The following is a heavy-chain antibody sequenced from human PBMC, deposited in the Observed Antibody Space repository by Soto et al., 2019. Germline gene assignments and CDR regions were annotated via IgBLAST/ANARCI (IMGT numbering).Heavy chain of an antibody. CDR2: INPNSGGT. CDR3: ARCLTGTTDWFDP. D-gene: IGHD1-7*01. CDR1: GYTFTGYY. Sequence: ASVKVSCKASGYTFTGYYMHWVRQAPGQGLEWMGWINPNSGGTNYAQKFQGWATMTRDTSISTAYMELSRLRSDDTAVYYCARCLTGTTDWFDPWGQGTLVTVSS. V-gene: IGHV1-2*04. J-gene: IGHJ5*02.